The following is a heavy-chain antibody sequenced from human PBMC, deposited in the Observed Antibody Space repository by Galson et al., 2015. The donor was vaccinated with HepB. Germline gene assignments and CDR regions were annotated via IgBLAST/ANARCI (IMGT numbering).Heavy chain of an antibody. Sequence: SVKVSCKVSGYTLTELSMHWVRQAHGKGLEWVGGFDPEDGETIYAQKFQGRVTMTEDTSTDTAYMELSSLRSEDTAVYYCATDFIAFGERNFDYWGQGTLVTVSS. V-gene: IGHV1-24*01. CDR2: FDPEDGET. D-gene: IGHD3-10*01. J-gene: IGHJ4*02. CDR3: ATDFIAFGERNFDY. CDR1: GYTLTELS.